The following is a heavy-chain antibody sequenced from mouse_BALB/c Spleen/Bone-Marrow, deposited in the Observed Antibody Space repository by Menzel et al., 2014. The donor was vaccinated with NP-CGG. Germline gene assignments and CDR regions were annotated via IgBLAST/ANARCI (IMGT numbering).Heavy chain of an antibody. J-gene: IGHJ3*01. D-gene: IGHD2-1*01. CDR2: IWSGGST. CDR1: GFSLTSYG. CDR3: ARNQGNYVSWFAY. Sequence: VKLMESGPGLVQPSQSLSIPCTVSGFSLTSYGVHWVRQSPGKGLEWLGVIWSGGSTDYNAAFISRLSISKDNSKSQVFFKMNSLQANDTAIYYCARNQGNYVSWFAYWGKGTLVTVSA. V-gene: IGHV2-2*02.